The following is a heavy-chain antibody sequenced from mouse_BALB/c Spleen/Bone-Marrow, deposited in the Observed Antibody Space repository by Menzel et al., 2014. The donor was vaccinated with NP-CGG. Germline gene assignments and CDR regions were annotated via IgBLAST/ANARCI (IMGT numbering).Heavy chain of an antibody. D-gene: IGHD2-3*01. CDR2: ISSGGSI. CDR1: GFTFSSYA. CDR3: ARGYDGYYGFAY. Sequence: EVKLVESGGGLVKPGGSLKLSCAASGFTFSSYAMSWVRQTPEKRLEWVASISSGGSIYYPDSVKGRFTISRDNARNILYLQMSSLRFEDTAMYYCARGYDGYYGFAYWGQGTLVTVSA. V-gene: IGHV5-6-5*01. J-gene: IGHJ3*01.